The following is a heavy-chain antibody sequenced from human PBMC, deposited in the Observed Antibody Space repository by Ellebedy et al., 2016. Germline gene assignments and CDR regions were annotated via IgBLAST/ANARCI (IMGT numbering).Heavy chain of an antibody. CDR2: IIPIFGTA. CDR3: ARPDNGDSYWYFDL. V-gene: IGHV1-69*05. Sequence: ASVKVSCKASGGTFSSYAISWVRQAPGQGLEWMGGIIPIFGTANYAQKFQGRVTITRDTSASTAYMELSSLRSEDTAVYYCARPDNGDSYWYFDLWGRGTLVTVSS. D-gene: IGHD4-17*01. J-gene: IGHJ2*01. CDR1: GGTFSSYA.